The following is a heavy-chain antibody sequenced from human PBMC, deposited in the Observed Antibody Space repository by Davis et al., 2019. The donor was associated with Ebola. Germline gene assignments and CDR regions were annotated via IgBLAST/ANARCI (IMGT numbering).Heavy chain of an antibody. CDR2: INDNGRRI. J-gene: IGHJ3*02. Sequence: PGGSLRLSCATSGFTLSSSAMHWGRQAPGKGLEYVAGINDNGRRIHYGESVKGRFTISRDMSKNTVYLQMSSLREEDTALYYCVKDRSGSYAFDIWGQGTGVTVSS. CDR1: GFTLSSSA. V-gene: IGHV3-64D*08. CDR3: VKDRSGSYAFDI. D-gene: IGHD3-10*01.